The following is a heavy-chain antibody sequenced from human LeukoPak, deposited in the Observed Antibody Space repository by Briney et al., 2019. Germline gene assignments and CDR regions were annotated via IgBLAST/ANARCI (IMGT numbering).Heavy chain of an antibody. V-gene: IGHV1-2*02. CDR1: GYTFTGYY. D-gene: IGHD3-22*01. Sequence: GASVKVSCMASGYTFTGYYMHWVRQAPGQGLEWMGWINPNSGGTNYAQKFQGRVTMTRDTSISTAYMELSRLRSDDTAVYYCASGRGYYYDSSGSKSPYDYWGQGTLVTVSS. J-gene: IGHJ4*02. CDR2: INPNSGGT. CDR3: ASGRGYYYDSSGSKSPYDY.